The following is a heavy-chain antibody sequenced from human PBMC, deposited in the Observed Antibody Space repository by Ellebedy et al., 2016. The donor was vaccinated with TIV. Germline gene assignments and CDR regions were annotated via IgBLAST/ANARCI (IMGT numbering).Heavy chain of an antibody. J-gene: IGHJ6*02. V-gene: IGHV4-38-2*01. Sequence: SETLSLXXSVSGGSISSTYFWGWIWQPPGRGLEWVGTIPRYGSTSYNPSLKSRVTISLDTSRNQFSLKLSSVTAADTAVYYCARANALVVPDAMGVQLYYYSGMDVWGQGTTVTVSS. CDR1: GGSISSTYF. CDR2: IPRYGST. D-gene: IGHD2-2*01. CDR3: ARANALVVPDAMGVQLYYYSGMDV.